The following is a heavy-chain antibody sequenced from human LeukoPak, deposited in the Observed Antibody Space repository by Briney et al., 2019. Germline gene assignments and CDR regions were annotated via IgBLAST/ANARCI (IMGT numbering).Heavy chain of an antibody. Sequence: GASVKVSCKASGYTFTSYYMHWVRQAPGQGLEWMGIINPNSGGTNYAQKFQGRVTMTRDTSISTAYMELSRLRSDDTAVYYCASSRGAKYYYYMDVWGKGTTVTVSS. CDR3: ASSRGAKYYYYMDV. CDR1: GYTFTSYY. J-gene: IGHJ6*03. V-gene: IGHV1-2*02. D-gene: IGHD1-26*01. CDR2: INPNSGGT.